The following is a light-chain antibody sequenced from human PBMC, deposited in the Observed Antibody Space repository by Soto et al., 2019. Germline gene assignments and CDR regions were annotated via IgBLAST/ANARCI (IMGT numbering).Light chain of an antibody. J-gene: IGLJ2*01. V-gene: IGLV2-14*01. Sequence: SVLTQPASVSGSPGQSITISCTGSSDYGNNYNYVSWYQHHPGKAPKLIIFEATNRPSGVSNRFSGSTSGSSASLTISGLQADDEADYFCTSFTTVTTLDVLFGGGTKLTVL. CDR3: TSFTTVTTLDVL. CDR1: SDYGNNYNY. CDR2: EAT.